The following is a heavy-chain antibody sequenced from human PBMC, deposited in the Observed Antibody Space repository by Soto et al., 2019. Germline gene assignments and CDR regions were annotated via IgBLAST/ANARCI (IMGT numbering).Heavy chain of an antibody. CDR1: GYTFTSYD. CDR2: MNPNSGNT. J-gene: IGHJ6*02. CDR3: ARGPLDHPKNYYYYGMDV. Sequence: QVQLVQSGAEVKKPGASVKVSCKASGYTFTSYDINWVRQATGQGLEWMGWMNPNSGNTGYAQKFQGRVTMTRNTSISTAYMELSSLRSEDTAVYYCARGPLDHPKNYYYYGMDVWGQGTTVTVSS. V-gene: IGHV1-8*01.